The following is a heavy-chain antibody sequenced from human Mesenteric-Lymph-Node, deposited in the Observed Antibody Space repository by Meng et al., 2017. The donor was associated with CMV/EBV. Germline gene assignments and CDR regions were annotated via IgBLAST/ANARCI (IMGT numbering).Heavy chain of an antibody. CDR3: AAGEDYGLFIAFDI. D-gene: IGHD4-17*01. V-gene: IGHV3-48*03. J-gene: IGHJ3*02. CDR1: GFTFSSYE. CDR2: ISSSGSTI. Sequence: GESLKISCAASGFTFSSYEMNWVRQAPGKGLEWVSYISSSGSTIYYADSVKGRFNISRDNAKNSLYLQMNSLRAEDTAVYYGAAGEDYGLFIAFDIWGQGTMVTVSS.